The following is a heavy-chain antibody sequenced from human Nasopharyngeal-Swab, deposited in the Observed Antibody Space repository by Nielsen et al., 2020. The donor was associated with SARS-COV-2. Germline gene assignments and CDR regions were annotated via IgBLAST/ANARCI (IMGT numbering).Heavy chain of an antibody. CDR1: GFTFSSYW. CDR2: IKQDGSEK. Sequence: GGSLRLSCAASGFTFSSYWMSWVRQAPGKGLEWVANIKQDGSEKYYVDSVKGRFTISRDNAKNSLYLQMNGLRAEDTAVYYCARDEYYGDYFDAFDIWGQGTMVTVSS. V-gene: IGHV3-7*01. J-gene: IGHJ3*02. D-gene: IGHD4-17*01. CDR3: ARDEYYGDYFDAFDI.